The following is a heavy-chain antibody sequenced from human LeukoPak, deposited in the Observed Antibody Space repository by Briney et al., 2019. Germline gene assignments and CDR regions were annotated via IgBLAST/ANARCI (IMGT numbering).Heavy chain of an antibody. D-gene: IGHD3-3*01. J-gene: IGHJ4*02. CDR2: IYPGDSDA. V-gene: IGHV5-51*01. CDR3: ARHIDSTYILRFFDWSWGY. CDR1: GYGFASYW. Sequence: RGESLKISCKGSGYGFASYWVAWVRQMPGKGLEWMGIIYPGDSDARYSPSFQGHVTMSADKSISTAYLQWNSLKASDTAMYYCARHIDSTYILRFFDWSWGYWGQGTLVTVSS.